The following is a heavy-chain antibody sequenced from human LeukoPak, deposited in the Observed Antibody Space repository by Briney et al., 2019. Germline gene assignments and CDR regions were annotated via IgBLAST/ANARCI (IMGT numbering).Heavy chain of an antibody. CDR1: GGTFISYA. J-gene: IGHJ3*02. CDR3: ARLLTAIDAFDI. Sequence: ASVKVSCKASGGTFISYAISWVRQAPGQGLEWMGGIIPIFGTANYAQKFQGRVTITADESTSTAYMELSSLRSEDTAVYYCARLLTAIDAFDIWGQGTMVTVSS. D-gene: IGHD2-21*02. CDR2: IIPIFGTA. V-gene: IGHV1-69*13.